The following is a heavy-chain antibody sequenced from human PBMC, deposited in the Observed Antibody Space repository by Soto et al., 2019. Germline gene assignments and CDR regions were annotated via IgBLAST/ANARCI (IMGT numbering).Heavy chain of an antibody. CDR3: AKVAPYGDAFDI. CDR2: ISYDGSNK. Sequence: GSLRLSCAASGFTFSSYGMHWVRQAPGKGLEWVAVISYDGSNKYYADSVKGRFTISRDNSKNTLYLQMNSLRAEDTAVYYCAKVAPYGDAFDIWGQGTMATVS. D-gene: IGHD2-8*01. J-gene: IGHJ3*02. CDR1: GFTFSSYG. V-gene: IGHV3-30*18.